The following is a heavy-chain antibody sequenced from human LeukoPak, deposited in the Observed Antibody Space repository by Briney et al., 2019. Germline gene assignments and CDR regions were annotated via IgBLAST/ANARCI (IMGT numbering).Heavy chain of an antibody. CDR1: GGTFSSYA. CDR2: IIPIFGTA. V-gene: IGHV1-69*05. Sequence: SVKVSCKASGGTFSSYAISWVRQAPGQGLEWMGGIIPIFGTANYAQKFQGRVTITTDESTSTAYMELSSLRSEDTAVYYCARDLSSVTTGNKYFQHWGQGTLVTVSS. J-gene: IGHJ1*01. D-gene: IGHD4-11*01. CDR3: ARDLSSVTTGNKYFQH.